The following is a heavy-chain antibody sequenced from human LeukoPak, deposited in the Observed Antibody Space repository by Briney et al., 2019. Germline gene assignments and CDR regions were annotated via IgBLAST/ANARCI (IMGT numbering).Heavy chain of an antibody. J-gene: IGHJ4*02. CDR1: GYTFTSYY. V-gene: IGHV1-2*02. Sequence: ASVKVSCKASGYTFTSYYMHWVRQAPGQGLEWTGWINPNSGGTNYAQKFQGRVTMTRDTSISTAYMELSRLRSDDTAVYYCARYARFLEWLPYDYWGQGTLVTVSS. D-gene: IGHD3-3*01. CDR2: INPNSGGT. CDR3: ARYARFLEWLPYDY.